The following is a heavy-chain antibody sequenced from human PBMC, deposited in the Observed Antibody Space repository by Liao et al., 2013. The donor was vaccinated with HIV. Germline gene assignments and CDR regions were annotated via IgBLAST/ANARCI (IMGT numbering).Heavy chain of an antibody. D-gene: IGHD3-3*01. Sequence: QVQLQESGPGLVKPSETLSLTCTVSGGSISSYYWSWIRQPAGKGLEWIGRIHSTGTTNYNPSLKSRVTISIDTSKNQFSLKLSSVTAADTAVYYCARANFYDFWSYAFDIWGQGTMVTVSS. J-gene: IGHJ3*02. V-gene: IGHV4-4*07. CDR2: IHSTGTT. CDR3: ARANFYDFWSYAFDI. CDR1: GGSISSYY.